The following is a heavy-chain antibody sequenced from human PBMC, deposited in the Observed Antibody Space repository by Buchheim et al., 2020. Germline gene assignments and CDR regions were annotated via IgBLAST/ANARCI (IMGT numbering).Heavy chain of an antibody. D-gene: IGHD3-9*01. J-gene: IGHJ4*02. CDR1: GFTFKTYE. CDR2: ISTRATTK. Sequence: EVQLVESGGGLVQTGGSLRLSCAASGFTFKTYEMNWVRQAPGKGLEWVSYISTRATTKYYADSVKGRFSISRDNAKSILYLQMNSLGAEDTAVYYCARDPGSDILTCSDPGLDFWGLGTL. CDR3: ARDPGSDILTCSDPGLDF. V-gene: IGHV3-48*03.